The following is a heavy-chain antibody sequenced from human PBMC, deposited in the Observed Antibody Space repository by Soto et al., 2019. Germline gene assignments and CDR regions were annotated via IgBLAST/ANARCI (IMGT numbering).Heavy chain of an antibody. Sequence: EVQLEESGGGLVQPGGSLRLSCTASGFTFSSYPMHWVRQTPGKGLLWVSRIDGDGTTTTYADSVKGRFTISRDNAKNTLYLQINSLRAEDTAVSYCARRAYPLDYSGHGTLVTLSS. V-gene: IGHV3-74*01. CDR3: ARRAYPLDY. J-gene: IGHJ4*01. CDR1: GFTFSSYP. CDR2: IDGDGTTT.